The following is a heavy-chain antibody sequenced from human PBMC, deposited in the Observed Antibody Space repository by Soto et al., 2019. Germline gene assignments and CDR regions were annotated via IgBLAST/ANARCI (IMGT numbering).Heavy chain of an antibody. CDR2: IYSGGST. V-gene: IGHV3-53*01. CDR1: GFTVSSNY. CDR3: AKLSLRDYYDSSGYLDY. Sequence: PGGSLRLSCAASGFTVSSNYMSWVRQAPGKGLEWVSVIYSGGSTYYADSVKGRFTISRDNSKNTLYLQMNSLRAEDAAVYYCAKLSLRDYYDSSGYLDYWGQGTLVTVSS. J-gene: IGHJ4*02. D-gene: IGHD3-22*01.